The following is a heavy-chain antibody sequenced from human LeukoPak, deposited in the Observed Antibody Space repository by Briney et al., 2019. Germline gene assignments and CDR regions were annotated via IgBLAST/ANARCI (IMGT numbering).Heavy chain of an antibody. CDR2: ISSSGSTI. V-gene: IGHV3-11*01. D-gene: IGHD6-6*01. CDR1: GFTFSDYY. J-gene: IGHJ5*02. Sequence: GGSLRLSCAASGFTFSDYYMSWIRQAPGKGLEWVSYISSSGSTIYYADSVKGRFTISRDNAKNSLYLQMNSLRAEDTAVYYCARHSSSSLWTWFDPWGQGTLVTVSS. CDR3: ARHSSSSLWTWFDP.